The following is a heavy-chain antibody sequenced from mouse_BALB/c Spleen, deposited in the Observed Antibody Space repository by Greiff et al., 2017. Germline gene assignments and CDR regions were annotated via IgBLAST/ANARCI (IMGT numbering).Heavy chain of an antibody. Sequence: VQLQESGPGLVAPSQSLSITCTVSGFSLPGYGVNWVRQPPGKGLEWLGMIWGDGSTDYNSALKSRLSISKDNSKSQVFLKMNSLQTDDTASYYCARADRYDGDWYFDVGGAGTTVTVSS. CDR1: GFSLPGYG. D-gene: IGHD2-14*01. J-gene: IGHJ1*01. CDR2: IWGDGST. CDR3: ARADRYDGDWYFDV. V-gene: IGHV2-6-7*01.